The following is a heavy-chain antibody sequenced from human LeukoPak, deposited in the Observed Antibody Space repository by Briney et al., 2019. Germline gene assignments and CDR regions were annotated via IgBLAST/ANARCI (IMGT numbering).Heavy chain of an antibody. V-gene: IGHV1-2*02. J-gene: IGHJ6*03. Sequence: ASVKVSCKASGYTFTDHYIHWVRQAPGQGLEWMGWMNPNSGGTKYAQKFQGRVTMTRDTSISTAYTELSSLRSDDTAVYYCARWTGDYYMDVWGKGTTVTVSS. CDR2: MNPNSGGT. D-gene: IGHD3/OR15-3a*01. CDR1: GYTFTDHY. CDR3: ARWTGDYYMDV.